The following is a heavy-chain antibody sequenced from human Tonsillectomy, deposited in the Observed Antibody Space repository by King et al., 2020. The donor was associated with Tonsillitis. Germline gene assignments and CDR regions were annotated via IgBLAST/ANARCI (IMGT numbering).Heavy chain of an antibody. D-gene: IGHD4-11*01. CDR2: MHTSGTT. CDR1: GGSIRGGSFY. J-gene: IGHJ6*03. Sequence: VQLQESGPGLVKPSQTLSLSCTVSGGSIRGGSFYWTWIRQPAGKGLECIGRMHTSGTTNYSPSLRSRATMSIDTSKSQFSLNLTSVTAADTAVYYCARARYSNFAANYYYVDVWGKGTTVTVPS. CDR3: ARARYSNFAANYYYVDV. V-gene: IGHV4-61*02.